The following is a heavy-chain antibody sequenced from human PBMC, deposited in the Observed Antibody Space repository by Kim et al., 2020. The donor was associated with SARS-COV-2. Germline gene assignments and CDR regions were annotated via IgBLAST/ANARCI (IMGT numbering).Heavy chain of an antibody. J-gene: IGHJ4*02. CDR2: ISGSGGST. Sequence: GGSLRLSCAASGFTFSSYAMSWVRQAPGKGLEWVSAISGSGGSTYYADSVKGRFTISRDNSKNTLYLQMNSLRAEDTAVYYCAKGHSRVVPAAYYFDYWGQGTLVTVSS. CDR1: GFTFSSYA. V-gene: IGHV3-23*01. D-gene: IGHD2-2*01. CDR3: AKGHSRVVPAAYYFDY.